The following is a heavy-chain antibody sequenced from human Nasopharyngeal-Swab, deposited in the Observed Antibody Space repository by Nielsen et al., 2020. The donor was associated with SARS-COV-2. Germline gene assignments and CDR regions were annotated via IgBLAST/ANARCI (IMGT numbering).Heavy chain of an antibody. D-gene: IGHD1-1*01. J-gene: IGHJ4*02. Sequence: ASVKVSCKPSGYTFSSFDINWVLQATGRGLEWVGWMNLDSGDTHYAQEFQGKVTLTRDTSRSTAYMELSSLRSEDTAVYYCARGPRPKRHLDYWGQGTLVTVSS. CDR2: MNLDSGDT. CDR1: GYTFSSFD. V-gene: IGHV1-8*01. CDR3: ARGPRPKRHLDY.